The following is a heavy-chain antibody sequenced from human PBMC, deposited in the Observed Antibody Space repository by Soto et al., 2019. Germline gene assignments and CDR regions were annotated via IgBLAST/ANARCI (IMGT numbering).Heavy chain of an antibody. Sequence: QVQVVQSGAEVKKPGASVKVSCKASEYTFTSYAMHWVRQAPGQSLEWMGWINAGNGNTKYSQNFQGRVTITRDTSASTAYTELSSLRSEDTAVYYCARELQGLYYFDYWGQGTLVTVSS. CDR1: EYTFTSYA. J-gene: IGHJ4*02. CDR2: INAGNGNT. V-gene: IGHV1-3*01. D-gene: IGHD4-4*01. CDR3: ARELQGLYYFDY.